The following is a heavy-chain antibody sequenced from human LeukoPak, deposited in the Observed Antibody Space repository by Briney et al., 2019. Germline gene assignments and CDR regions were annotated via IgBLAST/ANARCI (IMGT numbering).Heavy chain of an antibody. CDR3: ATEPPRRELWFGEPRKQRKHMDV. Sequence: ASVKVSCKVSGYTLTELSMHWVRQAPGKGLEWMGGFDPEDGETIYAQKFQGRVTMTEDTSTDTAYMELSSLRSEDTAVYYCATEPPRRELWFGEPRKQRKHMDVWGQGTTVTVSS. CDR2: FDPEDGET. D-gene: IGHD3-10*01. CDR1: GYTLTELS. J-gene: IGHJ6*02. V-gene: IGHV1-24*01.